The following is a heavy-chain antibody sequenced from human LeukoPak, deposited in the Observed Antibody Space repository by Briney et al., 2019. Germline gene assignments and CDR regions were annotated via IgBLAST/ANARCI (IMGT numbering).Heavy chain of an antibody. J-gene: IGHJ4*02. V-gene: IGHV1-18*01. Sequence: ASVKVSCKASGGTFSSYDISWVRQAPGQGLEWMGWISAYNGNINYAQKLQGRVTMTTDTSTSTAYMELRSLRSDDTAVYYCASAPQGGYWAFDYWGQGTLVTVSS. CDR1: GGTFSSYD. CDR2: ISAYNGNI. D-gene: IGHD3-22*01. CDR3: ASAPQGGYWAFDY.